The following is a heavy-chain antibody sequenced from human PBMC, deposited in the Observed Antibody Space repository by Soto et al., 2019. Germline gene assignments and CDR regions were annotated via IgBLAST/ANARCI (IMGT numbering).Heavy chain of an antibody. Sequence: ASVNVSCKTSGYTFIGYYLNWVRQAPGQGLEWMGWVNPHTGGTHYAQKFDGRVTMTRDTSTYTAYMELSGLKFDDTATYFCARVMAYEQQLVPFDYWGQGTLVTVSS. CDR1: GYTFIGYY. CDR3: ARVMAYEQQLVPFDY. D-gene: IGHD6-13*01. V-gene: IGHV1-2*02. CDR2: VNPHTGGT. J-gene: IGHJ4*02.